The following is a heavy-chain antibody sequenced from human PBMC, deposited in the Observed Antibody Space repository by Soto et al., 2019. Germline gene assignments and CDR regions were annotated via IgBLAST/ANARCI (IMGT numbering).Heavy chain of an antibody. V-gene: IGHV3-30-3*01. J-gene: IGHJ1*01. CDR1: GFTFNSYA. Sequence: QVQLVESGGGVVQPGRSLRLSCVASGFTFNSYAIHWVRQAPGKGLEWVAVISYDGSNKYYADSVKGRFTISRDNSKNTLYLQMNSLRAEDTAVYYCARDRALDSSGSCDGWGQGTLVTVSS. D-gene: IGHD3-22*01. CDR2: ISYDGSNK. CDR3: ARDRALDSSGSCDG.